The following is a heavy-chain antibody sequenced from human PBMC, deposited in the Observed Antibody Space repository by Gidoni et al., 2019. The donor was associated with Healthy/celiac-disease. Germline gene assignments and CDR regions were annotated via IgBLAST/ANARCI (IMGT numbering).Heavy chain of an antibody. CDR3: ARDFLDNYYGSGSYVDY. Sequence: QLQLQESGPGLVKPSETLSLTCPVSGGSISSSSYYWGWIRQPPGKGLEWIGSIDYSGSTYYNPSLKSRVTISVDTSKNQFSLKLSSVTAADTAVYYCARDFLDNYYGSGSYVDYWGQGTLVTVSS. J-gene: IGHJ4*02. CDR2: IDYSGST. CDR1: GGSISSSSYY. D-gene: IGHD3-10*01. V-gene: IGHV4-39*07.